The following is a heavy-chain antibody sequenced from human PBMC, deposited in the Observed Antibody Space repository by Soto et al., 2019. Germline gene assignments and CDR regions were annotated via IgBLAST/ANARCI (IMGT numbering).Heavy chain of an antibody. V-gene: IGHV4-39*01. Sequence: SETLSLTCTVSGASISSSRSYWGWVRQPPGKGLEWRVSFYYTGGSYSTYYNPSPRSRVTISLDTSKRQCSLLLSSVTAGDTAVYYCPSPRQENCGFLRCYYALDYWGQGTLVTVCS. CDR1: GASISSSRSY. D-gene: IGHD3-3*01. J-gene: IGHJ4*02. CDR3: PSPRQENCGFLRCYYALDY. CDR2: FYYTGGSYST.